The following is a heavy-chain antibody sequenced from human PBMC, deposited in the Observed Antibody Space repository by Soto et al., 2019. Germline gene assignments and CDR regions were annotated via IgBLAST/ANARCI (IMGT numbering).Heavy chain of an antibody. CDR2: ISSSSNNI. V-gene: IGHV3-21*01. D-gene: IGHD6-13*01. CDR3: ARDLTTATGAFDY. Sequence: GGSLRLSCAASGFSLSTYSMNWVRQAPGKGLEWVSSISSSSNNIYYADSVKGRFTISRDNAKNSLFLQVNSLRDEDTAVYFCARDLTTATGAFDYWGQGTLVTVSS. J-gene: IGHJ4*02. CDR1: GFSLSTYS.